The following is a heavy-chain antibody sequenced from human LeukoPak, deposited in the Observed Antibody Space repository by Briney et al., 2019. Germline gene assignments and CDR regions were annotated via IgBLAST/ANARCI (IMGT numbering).Heavy chain of an antibody. CDR2: IDPSGYNT. D-gene: IGHD5-24*01. CDR1: GYTFSDYY. Sequence: GGSLRLSCAPSGYTFSDYYMTWLRHAPGKGPEWLSLIDPSGYNTYYADSVKGRFTISRDNAKNSLYLQMNGLRVEDTAIYYCTTTGGRDGDFWGQGTLVTVSS. J-gene: IGHJ4*02. V-gene: IGHV3-11*01. CDR3: TTTGGRDGDF.